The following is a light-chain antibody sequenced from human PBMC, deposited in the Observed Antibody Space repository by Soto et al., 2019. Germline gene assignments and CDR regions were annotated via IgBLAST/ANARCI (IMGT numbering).Light chain of an antibody. CDR1: HSINDW. CDR3: QQLNSYPPT. V-gene: IGKV1-9*01. CDR2: AAS. J-gene: IGKJ2*01. Sequence: DNPLTQSPSSLSASVGDRVTITCRARHSINDWLAWYQQKPGKAPKLLIYAASTLQSGVPSRFSGSGSGTDFTLTISSLQPEDFATYYCQQLNSYPPTFGQGTKLEIK.